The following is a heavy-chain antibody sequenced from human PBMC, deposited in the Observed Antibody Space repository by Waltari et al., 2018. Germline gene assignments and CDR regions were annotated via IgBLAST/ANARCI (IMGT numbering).Heavy chain of an antibody. D-gene: IGHD3-10*01. CDR1: GFTFSSYS. Sequence: EVQLVESGGGLVQPGGSLRLSCAASGFTFSSYSMNWVRQAPGKGLEWISYISTSSSPIYYADSVKGRFTISRDNAKNSLYLQMNSLRAEDTAVYYCARGRVNGYMDVWGQGTTVTVSS. CDR2: ISTSSSPI. V-gene: IGHV3-48*04. J-gene: IGHJ6*03. CDR3: ARGRVNGYMDV.